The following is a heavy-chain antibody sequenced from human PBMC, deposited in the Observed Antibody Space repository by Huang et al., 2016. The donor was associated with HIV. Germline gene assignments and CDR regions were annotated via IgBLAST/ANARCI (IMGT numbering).Heavy chain of an antibody. V-gene: IGHV3-53*01. CDR3: ATVIYYYDSSGYYPRAEYFQY. D-gene: IGHD3-22*01. CDR1: RFTITNNY. CDR2: IYSGGNT. Sequence: EVQLVESGGGLIQPGGSLRLSCAASRFTITNNYMSWVRQAPGKGLEWVSIIYSGGNTYYADSVRGLFTISRDNSKNTLYLQMNSLRAEDTALYYCATVIYYYDSSGYYPRAEYFQYWGQGTLVTVSS. J-gene: IGHJ1*01.